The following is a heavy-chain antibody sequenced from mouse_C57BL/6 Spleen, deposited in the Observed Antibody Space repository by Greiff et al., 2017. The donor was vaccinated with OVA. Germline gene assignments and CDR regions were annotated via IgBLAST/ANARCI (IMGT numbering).Heavy chain of an antibody. V-gene: IGHV5-17*01. CDR3: ARTMTMVTTDAMDY. Sequence: EVQGVESGGGLVKPGGSLKLSCAASGFTFSDYGMHWVRQAPEKGLEWVAYISSGSSTIYYADTVKGRFTISRDNAKNTLFLQMTSLRSEDTAMYYCARTMTMVTTDAMDYWGQGTSVTVSS. D-gene: IGHD2-2*01. CDR2: ISSGSSTI. J-gene: IGHJ4*01. CDR1: GFTFSDYG.